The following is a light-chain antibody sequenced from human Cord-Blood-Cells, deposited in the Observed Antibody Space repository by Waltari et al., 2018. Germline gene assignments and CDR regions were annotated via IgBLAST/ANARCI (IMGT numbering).Light chain of an antibody. CDR3: QQRSNWSWT. V-gene: IGKV3-11*01. J-gene: IGKJ1*01. CDR2: DAS. CDR1: QSVSSY. Sequence: EIVLPQSPATLSLSAGERATLSCRASQSVSSYLAWYQQKPGQAPRLLIYDASNRATGIPARFSGSGSGTDFTLTISSLEPEDFAVYYCQQRSNWSWTFGQGTKVEIK.